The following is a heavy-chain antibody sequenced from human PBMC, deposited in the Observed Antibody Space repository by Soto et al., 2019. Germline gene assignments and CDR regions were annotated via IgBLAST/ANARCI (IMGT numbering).Heavy chain of an antibody. Sequence: SETLSLTCTVSGGSISSYYWSWIRQPPGKGLEWIGFIYNTETFNYNPSLKSRVTLSVDASKHQFSLKLSSVTAADTAVYYCARVPIRYRSSHNFDSSGQGALATVSS. CDR1: GGSISSYY. V-gene: IGHV4-59*01. CDR2: IYNTETF. D-gene: IGHD6-19*01. CDR3: ARVPIRYRSSHNFDS. J-gene: IGHJ4*02.